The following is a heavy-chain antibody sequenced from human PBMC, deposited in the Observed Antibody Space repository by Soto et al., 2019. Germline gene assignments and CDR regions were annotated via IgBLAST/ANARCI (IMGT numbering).Heavy chain of an antibody. CDR2: IYYSGST. Sequence: KPSETLSLTCTVSGGSISSGDYYWSWIRQPPGKGLEWIGYIYYSGSTYYNPSLKSRVTISVDTSKNQFSLKLSSVTAADTAVYYCARGYYDTYYYYYGMDVWGQGTTVTVSS. CDR1: GGSISSGDYY. V-gene: IGHV4-30-4*01. D-gene: IGHD3-22*01. J-gene: IGHJ6*02. CDR3: ARGYYDTYYYYYGMDV.